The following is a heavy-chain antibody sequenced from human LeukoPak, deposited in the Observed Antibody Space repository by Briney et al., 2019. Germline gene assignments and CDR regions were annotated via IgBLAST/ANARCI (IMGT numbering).Heavy chain of an antibody. CDR3: ARSGDGNWFDP. D-gene: IGHD4-17*01. J-gene: IGHJ5*02. Sequence: GASVTVSCKTTGYTFNTLGVGGVRQAPGQGLEWMGWISGYNGDTNFAEKLQGRDTMTTDTSTSTAYMELRSLRSDDTAVYYCARSGDGNWFDPWGQGTLLTVSS. V-gene: IGHV1-18*01. CDR1: GYTFNTLG. CDR2: ISGYNGDT.